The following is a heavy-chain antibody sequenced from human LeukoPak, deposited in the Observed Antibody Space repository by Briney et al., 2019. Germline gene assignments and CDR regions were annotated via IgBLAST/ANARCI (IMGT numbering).Heavy chain of an antibody. D-gene: IGHD2-21*01. Sequence: GSSVKVSCKASGGTFSSYGISWVRQAPGQGLEWMGCISGYNGNTNYAQKLQGRVTMTTDTSTSTAYMELRSLRSDDTAVYYRATDVNSLGYWGQGTLVTVSS. CDR1: GGTFSSYG. CDR2: ISGYNGNT. J-gene: IGHJ4*02. CDR3: ATDVNSLGY. V-gene: IGHV1-18*01.